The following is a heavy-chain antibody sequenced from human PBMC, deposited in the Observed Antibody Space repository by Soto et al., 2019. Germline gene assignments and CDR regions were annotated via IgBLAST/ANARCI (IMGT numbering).Heavy chain of an antibody. J-gene: IGHJ6*02. CDR1: GFTFSSYG. CDR2: IWYDGSNK. D-gene: IGHD2-2*01. CDR3: ARDHRVPAAISYYGMDV. V-gene: IGHV3-33*01. Sequence: PGGSLRLSCAASGFTFSSYGMHWVRQAPGKGLEWVAVIWYDGSNKYYADSVKGRFTISRDNSKNTLYLQMNSLRAEDTAVYYCARDHRVPAAISYYGMDVWGQGTTVTVSS.